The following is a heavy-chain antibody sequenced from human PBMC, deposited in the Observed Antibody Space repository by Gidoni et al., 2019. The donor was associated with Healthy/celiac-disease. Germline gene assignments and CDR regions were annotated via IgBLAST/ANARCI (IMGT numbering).Heavy chain of an antibody. CDR3: ARDGGIAAAGRTRYGMDV. CDR2: ISSSSSYI. CDR1: GFTFSSYS. V-gene: IGHV3-21*01. D-gene: IGHD6-13*01. J-gene: IGHJ6*02. Sequence: EVQLVESGGGLVKPGGSLRLSCAASGFTFSSYSMNWVRQAPGKGLEWVSSISSSSSYIYYADSVKGRFTISRDNAKNSLYLQMNSLRAEDTAVYYCARDGGIAAAGRTRYGMDVWGQGTTVTVSS.